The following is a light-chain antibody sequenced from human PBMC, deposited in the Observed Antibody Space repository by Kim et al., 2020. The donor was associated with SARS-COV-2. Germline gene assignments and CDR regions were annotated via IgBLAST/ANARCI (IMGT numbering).Light chain of an antibody. CDR1: KLGDKY. Sequence: SVSPGQTAYITCSGDKLGDKYACWYQQKPGQSPVLVIYQHNKRPSGIPERFSGSNSGNTATLTISGTQAMDEADYYCQAWDSSTVVFGGGTKLTVL. J-gene: IGLJ2*01. CDR2: QHN. V-gene: IGLV3-1*01. CDR3: QAWDSSTVV.